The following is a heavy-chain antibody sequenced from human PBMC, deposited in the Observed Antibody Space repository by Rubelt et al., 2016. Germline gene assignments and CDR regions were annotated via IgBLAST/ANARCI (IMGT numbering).Heavy chain of an antibody. CDR2: TYYRAKWYN. V-gene: IGHV6-1*01. D-gene: IGHD3-10*01. CDR1: GDSVSTNSVA. J-gene: IGHJ4*02. Sequence: QVQPQQSGPGLVKPSQTLSLTCAISGDSVSTNSVAWNWIRQSPSRGLEWLGRTYYRAKWYNEYAVYVKSRITINPDTWKNQLSLQRNSVTPEDTAVYYCARDRSGSGNYDYWGQGTLVTVSS. CDR3: ARDRSGSGNYDY.